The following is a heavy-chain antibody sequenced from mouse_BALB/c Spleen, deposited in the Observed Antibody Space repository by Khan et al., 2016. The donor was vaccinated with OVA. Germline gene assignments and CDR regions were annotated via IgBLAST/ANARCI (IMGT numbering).Heavy chain of an antibody. D-gene: IGHD2-5*01. J-gene: IGHJ3*01. CDR2: INPSTDYT. CDR3: ASRNSNSDWFTY. Sequence: QVQLKQSGAELAKPGASVKMSCKASGYTFTNYWMHWVKQRPGQGLEWIGYINPSTDYTEYNQKFKDKASLTADKSSSTAYMQLTSLTSEDSALYYCASRNSNSDWFTYWGQGTLVTVSA. V-gene: IGHV1-7*01. CDR1: GYTFTNYW.